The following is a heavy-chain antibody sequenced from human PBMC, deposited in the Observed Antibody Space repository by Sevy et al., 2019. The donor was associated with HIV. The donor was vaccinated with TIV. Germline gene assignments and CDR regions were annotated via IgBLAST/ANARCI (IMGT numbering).Heavy chain of an antibody. CDR1: GFTFSSYW. D-gene: IGHD6-6*01. CDR2: IKQDGSEK. V-gene: IGHV3-7*03. Sequence: GGSLRLSCAASGFTFSSYWMSWVRQAPGKGLEWVANIKQDGSEKYYVDYVKGGFNINRDNAKNSTYLQMNSLRAEDTAEYYCARVPIAAQAAFDIWGQGKMVTVSS. J-gene: IGHJ3*02. CDR3: ARVPIAAQAAFDI.